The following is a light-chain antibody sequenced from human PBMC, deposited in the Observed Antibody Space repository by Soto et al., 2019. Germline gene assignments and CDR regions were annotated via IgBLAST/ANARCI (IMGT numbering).Light chain of an antibody. CDR3: KQYRSPVYT. CDR1: QSISTH. CDR2: DAS. J-gene: IGKJ2*01. Sequence: EIQMTQSPSTLSASVGDRVTITCRASQSISTHLAWYQQKPGKAPEVLIYDASTLESGVPSRFSGSGSGTKFTLTISSLQPDDFATYYCKQYRSPVYTFGQGTQLEIK. V-gene: IGKV1-5*01.